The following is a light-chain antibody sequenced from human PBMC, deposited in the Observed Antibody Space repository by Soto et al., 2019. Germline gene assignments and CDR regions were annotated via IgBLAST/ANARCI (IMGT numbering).Light chain of an antibody. CDR1: SSNIGKNY. CDR2: DTN. V-gene: IGLV1-51*01. J-gene: IGLJ2*01. CDR3: GTWDPSLSAVV. Sequence: QSVLTQPPSVSAAPGQKVTISCSGASSNIGKNYVSWYQQLPGTAPKLLIFDTNKRPSGIPDRFSGSKSGTSAALDITALQTGDEADYYCGTWDPSLSAVVFGGGTKLTVL.